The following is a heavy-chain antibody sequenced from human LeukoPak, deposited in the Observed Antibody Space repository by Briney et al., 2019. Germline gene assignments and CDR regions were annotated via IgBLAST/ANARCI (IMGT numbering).Heavy chain of an antibody. CDR1: GFTFSSYW. CDR3: ARGGGGFYPPDAFDI. V-gene: IGHV3-74*01. Sequence: GRSLRLSCAASGFTFSSYWMHWVRQAPGKGLVWVSRINSDESSTSYADSVKGRFTISRDNAKNTLYLQMNSLRAEDTAVYYCARGGGGFYPPDAFDIWGQGTVVTVSS. D-gene: IGHD3-22*01. J-gene: IGHJ3*02. CDR2: INSDESST.